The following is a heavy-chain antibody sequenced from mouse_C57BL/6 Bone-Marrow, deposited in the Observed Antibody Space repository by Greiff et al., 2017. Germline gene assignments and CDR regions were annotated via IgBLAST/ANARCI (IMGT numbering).Heavy chain of an antibody. CDR1: GYSITSGYY. D-gene: IGHD1-1*01. CDR2: ISYDGSN. J-gene: IGHJ3*01. V-gene: IGHV3-6*01. Sequence: EVQLQQSGPGLVKPSQSLSLTCSVTGYSITSGYYWNWIRQFPGNKLEWMGYISYDGSNNYNPSLKNRISITRDTCKNQFFLKLNSVTTEDTATYYCARAYYGTPFAYWGQGTLVTVSA. CDR3: ARAYYGTPFAY.